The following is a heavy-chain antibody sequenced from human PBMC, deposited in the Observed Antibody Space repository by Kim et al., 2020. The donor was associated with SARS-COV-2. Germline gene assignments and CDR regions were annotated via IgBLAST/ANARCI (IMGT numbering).Heavy chain of an antibody. Sequence: SETLSLTCTVSGGSISSSNYYWGWIRQPPGKGLEWVGSIYYSGSTYYNPSLKSRVTISVDTTKNQFSLRMTSVTAADAAVYYCASSHYYYVFDYWGPGALVTVSS. CDR3: ASSHYYYVFDY. J-gene: IGHJ4*02. V-gene: IGHV4-39*01. CDR2: IYYSGST. D-gene: IGHD3-22*01. CDR1: GGSISSSNYY.